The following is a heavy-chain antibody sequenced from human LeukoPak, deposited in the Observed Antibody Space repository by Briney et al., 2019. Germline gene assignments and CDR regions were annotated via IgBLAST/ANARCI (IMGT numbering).Heavy chain of an antibody. CDR2: IYYSGST. V-gene: IGHV4-38-2*02. J-gene: IGHJ4*02. Sequence: PSETLSLTCTVSGYSVSSGYYWGWIRQPPGKGLEWIGSIYYSGSTYYNPSLKSRVTISVDTSKNQFSLKLSSVTAADTAVYYCARQLAVRTANYYGSGSPDYWGQGTLVTVSS. CDR1: GYSVSSGYY. CDR3: ARQLAVRTANYYGSGSPDY. D-gene: IGHD3-10*01.